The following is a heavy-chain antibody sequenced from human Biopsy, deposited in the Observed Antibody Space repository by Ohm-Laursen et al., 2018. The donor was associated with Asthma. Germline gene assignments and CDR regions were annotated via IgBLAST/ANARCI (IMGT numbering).Heavy chain of an antibody. V-gene: IGHV4-61*01. CDR2: IYYTGSD. CDR3: ARGPNYHGSGRAPIGMDV. Sequence: TLSLTCTVSGGSVSTGSYYWSWIRQPPGKGLEWLGYIYYTGSDNYNPSLKSRVTISVDTSKNQFSLRLNSVTAADTAVYYCARGPNYHGSGRAPIGMDVWGQGPRSPSP. J-gene: IGHJ6*02. CDR1: GGSVSTGSYY. D-gene: IGHD3-10*01.